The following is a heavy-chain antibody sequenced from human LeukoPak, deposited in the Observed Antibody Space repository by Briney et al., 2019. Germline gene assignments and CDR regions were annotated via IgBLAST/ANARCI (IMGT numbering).Heavy chain of an antibody. V-gene: IGHV3-74*01. CDR2: INSDGTIR. D-gene: IGHD3-22*01. Sequence: PGGSLRLSCAASGFSFGSYWMHWVRQAPGKGLVWVSRINSDGTIRDYADSVKGRFTISRDNAKNTLYLQMNSLRAEDTAVYYCAREKLYASSGYYGMAAFDIWGQGTMVTVSS. J-gene: IGHJ3*02. CDR1: GFSFGSYW. CDR3: AREKLYASSGYYGMAAFDI.